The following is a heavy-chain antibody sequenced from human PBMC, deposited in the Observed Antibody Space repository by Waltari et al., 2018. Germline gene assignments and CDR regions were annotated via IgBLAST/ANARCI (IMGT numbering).Heavy chain of an antibody. Sequence: EVQLVESGGGLVKPGGSLRLSCAASGFTFSSYSMNWVRQAPGKGLELVSSISSSSSYIYYADSVKGRFTISRDNAKNSLYLQMNSLRAEDTAVYYCARSYYDSSGYFDYWGQGTLVTVSS. CDR1: GFTFSSYS. D-gene: IGHD3-22*01. CDR2: ISSSSSYI. V-gene: IGHV3-21*01. CDR3: ARSYYDSSGYFDY. J-gene: IGHJ4*02.